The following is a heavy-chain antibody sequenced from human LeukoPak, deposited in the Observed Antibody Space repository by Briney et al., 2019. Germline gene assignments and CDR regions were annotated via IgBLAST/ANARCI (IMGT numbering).Heavy chain of an antibody. CDR2: INHSGST. CDR3: ARRLLWSFDYDY. D-gene: IGHD5-18*01. V-gene: IGHV4-34*01. CDR1: GGSFSGYY. J-gene: IGHJ4*02. Sequence: SETLSLTCAVYGGSFSGYYWSWIRQPPGKGLEWIGEINHSGSTNYNPSIKSRVTISVDTSKNQFSLKLSSVTAADTAVYYCARRLLWSFDYDYWGQGTLVTVSS.